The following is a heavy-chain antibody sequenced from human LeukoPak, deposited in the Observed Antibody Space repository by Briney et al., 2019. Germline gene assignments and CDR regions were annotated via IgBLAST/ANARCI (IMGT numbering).Heavy chain of an antibody. Sequence: SETLSLTCTVSGGSISSSSYYWGWIRQPPGKGLEWIGSIYYSGSTYYNPSLKSRVTISVDTSKNQFSLKLSSVTAADTAVYYCARGAKHYYDSSGYPDYWGQGTLVTVSS. CDR1: GGSISSSSYY. V-gene: IGHV4-39*01. D-gene: IGHD3-22*01. J-gene: IGHJ4*02. CDR3: ARGAKHYYDSSGYPDY. CDR2: IYYSGST.